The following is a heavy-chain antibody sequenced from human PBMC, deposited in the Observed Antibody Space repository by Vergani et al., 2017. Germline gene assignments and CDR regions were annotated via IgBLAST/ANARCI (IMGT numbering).Heavy chain of an antibody. V-gene: IGHV1-69*06. CDR3: ARHYYGSGSYAFDI. CDR2: IIPIFGTA. J-gene: IGHJ3*02. D-gene: IGHD3-10*01. Sequence: QVKLVQSGAEVKKPGSSVKVSCKASGGTFRSYAISWVRQAPGQGLEWLGGIIPIFGTATYAQKLQGRVTIPADKSTSTAYMELSSLGSEDTAVYYCARHYYGSGSYAFDIWGQGTMVTVSS. CDR1: GGTFRSYA.